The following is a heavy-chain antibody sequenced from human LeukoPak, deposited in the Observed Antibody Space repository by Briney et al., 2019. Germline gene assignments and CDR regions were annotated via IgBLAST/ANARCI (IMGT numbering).Heavy chain of an antibody. J-gene: IGHJ4*02. CDR3: ARDRGYWGVGYFDY. Sequence: GGSLRLSCAASGFTFSSYAMHWVRQAPGKGLEYVSAISSNGGSTYYANSVKGRFTISRDNSKNTLYLQMGSLRAEDTAVYYCARDRGYWGVGYFDYWGQGTLVTVSS. V-gene: IGHV3-64*01. CDR2: ISSNGGST. CDR1: GFTFSSYA. D-gene: IGHD3-16*01.